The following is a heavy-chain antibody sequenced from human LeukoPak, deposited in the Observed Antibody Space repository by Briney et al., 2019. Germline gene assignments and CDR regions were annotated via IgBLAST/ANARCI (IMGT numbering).Heavy chain of an antibody. J-gene: IGHJ6*02. CDR1: GFTFSSYW. V-gene: IGHV3-7*01. CDR2: IKQDGSEK. CDR3: ARASWNGDRGGPERGYMDV. D-gene: IGHD4-17*01. Sequence: GGSLRLSCAASGFTFSSYWMSWVRQAPGKGLEWVANIKQDGSEKYYVDSVKGRFTISRDNAKNSLYLQMNSLRAEDTAVYYCARASWNGDRGGPERGYMDVWGQGTTVTVSS.